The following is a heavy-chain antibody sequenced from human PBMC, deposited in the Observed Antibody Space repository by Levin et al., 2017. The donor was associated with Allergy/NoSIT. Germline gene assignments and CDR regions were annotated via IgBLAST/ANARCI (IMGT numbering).Heavy chain of an antibody. D-gene: IGHD3-9*01. Sequence: SSETLSLTCTVSGGSISSSSYYWGWIRQPPGKGLEWIGSIYYSGSTYYNPSLKSRVTISVDTSKNQFSLKLSSVTAADTAVYYCARRHWDILTGYLDYWGQGTLVTVSS. CDR1: GGSISSSSYY. V-gene: IGHV4-39*01. J-gene: IGHJ4*02. CDR2: IYYSGST. CDR3: ARRHWDILTGYLDY.